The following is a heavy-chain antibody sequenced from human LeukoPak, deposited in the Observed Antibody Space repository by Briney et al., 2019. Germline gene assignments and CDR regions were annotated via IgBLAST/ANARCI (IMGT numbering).Heavy chain of an antibody. V-gene: IGHV1-2*02. D-gene: IGHD5-24*01. J-gene: IGHJ3*02. CDR1: GYTFTGYY. Sequence: VASVKVSCKASGYTFTGYYMHWVRQAPGQGLEWMGWINPNSGGTNYAQKFQGRVTMTRDTSISTAYMELSRLRSDDTAVYYCARARDGYNDAYDIWGQGTMVTVHS. CDR3: ARARDGYNDAYDI. CDR2: INPNSGGT.